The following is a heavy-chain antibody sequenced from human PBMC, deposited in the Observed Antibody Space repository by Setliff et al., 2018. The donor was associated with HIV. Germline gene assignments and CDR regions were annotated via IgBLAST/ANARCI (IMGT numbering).Heavy chain of an antibody. V-gene: IGHV1-8*01. CDR1: GYTFPSYD. CDR2: MNPNSGNT. Sequence: GASVKVSCKASGYTFPSYDINWVRQATGQGLEWMGWMNPNSGNTGYAQKFQGRLTMTRNTSISTVNMELNSLRSEDTAVYFCARVGRLHYLTPFYYYGMDVWGQGTTVTVSS. D-gene: IGHD4-4*01. J-gene: IGHJ6*02. CDR3: ARVGRLHYLTPFYYYGMDV.